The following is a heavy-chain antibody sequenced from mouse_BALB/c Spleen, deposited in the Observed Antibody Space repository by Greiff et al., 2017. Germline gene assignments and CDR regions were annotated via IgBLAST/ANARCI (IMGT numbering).Heavy chain of an antibody. CDR2: IDPANGNT. CDR3: AREEDDSRHYYAMDY. Sequence: EVQLHQSGAELVKPGASVKLSCTASGFNIKDTYMHWVKQRPEQGLEWIGRIDPANGNTKYDPKFQGKATITADTSSNTAYLQLSSLTSGVTAVYYCAREEDDSRHYYAMDYWGQGTSVTVSS. J-gene: IGHJ4*01. D-gene: IGHD2-4*01. V-gene: IGHV14-3*02. CDR1: GFNIKDTY.